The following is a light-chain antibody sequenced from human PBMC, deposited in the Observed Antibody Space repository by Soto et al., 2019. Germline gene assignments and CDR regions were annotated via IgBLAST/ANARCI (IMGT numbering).Light chain of an antibody. Sequence: EIVMTQSPATLSMSPGERATLSCRASQSVTSNLAWYQQKPGQAPRLLIFGASTRAAGIPARFSGRGSGTEFPLSISSLQSEDFAIYYCQQYDEWPMTCGQGTKVEFK. V-gene: IGKV3-15*01. CDR3: QQYDEWPMT. CDR1: QSVTSN. CDR2: GAS. J-gene: IGKJ1*01.